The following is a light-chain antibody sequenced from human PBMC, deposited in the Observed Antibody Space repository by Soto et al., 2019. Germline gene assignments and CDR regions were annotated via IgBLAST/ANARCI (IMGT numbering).Light chain of an antibody. J-gene: IGLJ2*01. CDR2: EVS. CDR1: SSDVGSYNR. V-gene: IGLV2-18*02. CDR3: SSYTSSSTFGAV. Sequence: QSVLTQPPSVSGSPGQSVTISCTGTSSDVGSYNRVSWYQQPPGTAPKLMIYEVSNRPSGVPDRFSGSKSGNTASLTISGLQAEDEADYYCSSYTSSSTFGAVFGGGTKVTVL.